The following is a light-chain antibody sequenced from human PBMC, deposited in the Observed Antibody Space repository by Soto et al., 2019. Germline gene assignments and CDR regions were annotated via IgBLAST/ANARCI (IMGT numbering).Light chain of an antibody. CDR1: QGVSRK. CDR2: GAS. Sequence: DIVMTQSPATLSVAPGERVTFSCRASQGVSRKLAWYQHKPGQAPRLLITGASTGATSIPARFGGSGSGTEFTLTISSLQSEDCAIYYCQQYHTWPITFGGGTKVEIK. V-gene: IGKV3-15*01. J-gene: IGKJ4*01. CDR3: QQYHTWPIT.